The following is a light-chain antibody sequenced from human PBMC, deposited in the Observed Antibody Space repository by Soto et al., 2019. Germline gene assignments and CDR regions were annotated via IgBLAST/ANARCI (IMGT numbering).Light chain of an antibody. CDR3: QQRSNWPRYT. Sequence: EIVLTQSPGTLSLSPGERATLSCRASQSINSRYLAWYQQKPGQAPRLLIYGASNRATGIPARFSGSGSGTDFTLTISSLEPEDFAVYYCQQRSNWPRYTFGQGTKLEIK. CDR1: QSINSRY. CDR2: GAS. V-gene: IGKV3-11*01. J-gene: IGKJ2*01.